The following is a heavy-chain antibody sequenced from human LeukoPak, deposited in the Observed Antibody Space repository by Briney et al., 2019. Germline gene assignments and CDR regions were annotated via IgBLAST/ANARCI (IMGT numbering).Heavy chain of an antibody. CDR1: GGSISSISSNNYH. CDR2: IYYSGST. V-gene: IGHV4-39*02. D-gene: IGHD4-23*01. CDR3: AREMGVVTAHGIDV. J-gene: IGHJ6*02. Sequence: SETLSLTCIVSGGSISSISSNNYHWGWIRQPPGKGLEWIGSIYYSGSTYYNPSLKSRVTISVDTSKNQFSLKLSSVTAADAALYYCAREMGVVTAHGIDVWGQGTTVTVSS.